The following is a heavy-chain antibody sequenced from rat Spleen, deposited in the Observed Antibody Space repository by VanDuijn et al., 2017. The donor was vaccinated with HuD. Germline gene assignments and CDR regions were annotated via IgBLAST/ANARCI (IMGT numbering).Heavy chain of an antibody. J-gene: IGHJ1*01. CDR2: INTGGGNP. V-gene: IGHV5S14*01. Sequence: EVQLVESGGGLVQPGRSLKLSCAASGFTFSDHGMAWVRQTPTKGLEWVASINTGGGNPYYRDSVKGRFTISRDNAKNTQYLQMDSLRSEDTATYYCASRNWDRWYFDFWGPGTMVTVSS. CDR3: ASRNWDRWYFDF. CDR1: GFTFSDHG. D-gene: IGHD5-1*01.